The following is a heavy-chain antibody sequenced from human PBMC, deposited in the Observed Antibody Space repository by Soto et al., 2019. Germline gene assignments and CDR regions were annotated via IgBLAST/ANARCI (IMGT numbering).Heavy chain of an antibody. D-gene: IGHD1-26*01. J-gene: IGHJ6*02. V-gene: IGHV1-18*01. CDR2: ISAHTGNT. CDR3: ARGGLGPTDSSYAMDG. CDR1: GYTFSTYA. Sequence: SVKVSCKASGYTFSTYAISWVRQAPGQGLEWMGWISAHTGNTNYAQRLEGRVTMPTDTSTSTASIELRSLRSDHTAVYYCARGGLGPTDSSYAMDGWGQGTTGTVCS.